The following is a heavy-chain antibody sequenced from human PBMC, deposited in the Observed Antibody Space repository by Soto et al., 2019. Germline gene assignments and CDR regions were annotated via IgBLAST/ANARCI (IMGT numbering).Heavy chain of an antibody. Sequence: EVQLVESGGGLVQPGGSLRLSCAASGFTFSNYWMHWVRQAPGKGLVWVSRVNSDGSSTSYADSVKGRFTISRDNAKNTLYLQMNSLRAEATAVYYCARVAGLNGDYVQWFDTWRQGTLVTVSS. D-gene: IGHD4-17*01. J-gene: IGHJ5*02. CDR2: VNSDGSST. V-gene: IGHV3-74*01. CDR3: ARVAGLNGDYVQWFDT. CDR1: GFTFSNYW.